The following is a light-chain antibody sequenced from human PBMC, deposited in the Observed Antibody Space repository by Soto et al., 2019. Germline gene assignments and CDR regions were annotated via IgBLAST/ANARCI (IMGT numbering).Light chain of an antibody. CDR3: QASDSSVSGSKG. Sequence: QSVLTQPPSVSGAPGQRVSISCTGSSSNIGAGSEVHWYQQVPGTAPKLLIYGNNNRPSGVPDRFSASKSGTSASLAITGLQPEDEADYYCQASDSSVSGSKGFGGGTKLTVL. CDR2: GNN. V-gene: IGLV1-40*01. CDR1: SSNIGAGSE. J-gene: IGLJ2*01.